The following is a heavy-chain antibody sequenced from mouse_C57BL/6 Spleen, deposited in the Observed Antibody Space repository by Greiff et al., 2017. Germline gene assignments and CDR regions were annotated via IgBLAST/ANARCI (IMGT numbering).Heavy chain of an antibody. J-gene: IGHJ2*01. V-gene: IGHV1-52*01. CDR3: ARWALDGYFDY. D-gene: IGHD2-3*01. Sequence: QVQLKQPGAELVRPGSSVKLSCKASGYTFTSYWMHWVKQRPIQGLEWIGNIDPSDSETHYNQKFKDKDTLTVDKSSSTAYMQLSSLTSEDSAVYYCARWALDGYFDYWGKGTTLTVSS. CDR1: GYTFTSYW. CDR2: IDPSDSET.